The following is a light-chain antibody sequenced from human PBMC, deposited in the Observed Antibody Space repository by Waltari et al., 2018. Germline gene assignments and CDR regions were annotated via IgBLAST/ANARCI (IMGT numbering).Light chain of an antibody. CDR1: QGISNS. CDR3: QQYYDTPQVT. V-gene: IGKV1-NL1*01. CDR2: AAS. Sequence: DIQMTQSPSSLSASVGDRVTITCRAGQGISNSLAWYQQKPGKAPKLLLYAASRLQRGVTSRFSGRGSGTDYTLTISSLQPEDFATYYCQQYYDTPQVTFGPGTKVDIK. J-gene: IGKJ3*01.